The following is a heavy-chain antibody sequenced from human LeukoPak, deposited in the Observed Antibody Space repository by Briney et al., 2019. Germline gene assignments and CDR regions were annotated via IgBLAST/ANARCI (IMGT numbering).Heavy chain of an antibody. CDR3: ARARCSGGSCYGSYYYYGMDV. CDR1: GGSFSGYY. V-gene: IGHV4-34*01. CDR2: INHSGST. J-gene: IGHJ6*02. D-gene: IGHD2-15*01. Sequence: SETLSLTCAVYGGSFSGYYWSWLRQPPGKGLEWIGEINHSGSTNYNPSLKSRVTISVDTSKNQFSLKLSSVTAADTAVYYCARARCSGGSCYGSYYYYGMDVWGQGTTVTVSS.